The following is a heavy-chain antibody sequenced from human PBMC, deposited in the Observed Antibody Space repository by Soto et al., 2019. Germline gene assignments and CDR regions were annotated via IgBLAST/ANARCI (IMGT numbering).Heavy chain of an antibody. V-gene: IGHV3-74*03. J-gene: IGHJ4*02. CDR1: GFTFSGHW. Sequence: GGSLRLSCAASGFTFSGHWMHWVRQAPGKGLVRVSRINLDGSNTEYADFVKGRFTISRDNAKNTQSLQMNSLRAEDTAVHYCARAAHYGPDYWGQGTLVTVSS. D-gene: IGHD3-10*01. CDR2: INLDGSNT. CDR3: ARAAHYGPDY.